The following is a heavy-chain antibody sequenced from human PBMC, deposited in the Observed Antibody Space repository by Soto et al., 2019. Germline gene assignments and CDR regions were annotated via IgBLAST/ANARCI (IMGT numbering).Heavy chain of an antibody. Sequence: QVQLVQSGTEVKKPGSSVKVSCKASGGSLSTNPISWVRQAPGQGLEWMGGTGSGTGPGNHAQKFQGRLTVTADKSTSTVYMELTNLSSEDTAVYYCASQSSGSYYDPYYHYGMDVWGQGTTVTVSS. CDR3: ASQSSGSYYDPYYHYGMDV. CDR1: GGSLSTNP. D-gene: IGHD3-10*01. J-gene: IGHJ6*02. CDR2: TGSGTGPG. V-gene: IGHV1-69*06.